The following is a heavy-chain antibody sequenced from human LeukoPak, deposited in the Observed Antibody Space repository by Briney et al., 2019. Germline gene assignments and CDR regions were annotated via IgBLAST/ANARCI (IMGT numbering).Heavy chain of an antibody. CDR1: GGSISSGDYY. J-gene: IGHJ6*03. Sequence: SQTLSLTCTVSGGSISSGDYYWSWIRQPPGTGLEWIGYIYYSGNTYYNPSLKSRVTISVDTSKNQFSLKLSSVTAADTAVYYCARVPNYYYYMDVWGKGTTVTVSS. CDR3: ARVPNYYYYMDV. V-gene: IGHV4-30-4*08. CDR2: IYYSGNT.